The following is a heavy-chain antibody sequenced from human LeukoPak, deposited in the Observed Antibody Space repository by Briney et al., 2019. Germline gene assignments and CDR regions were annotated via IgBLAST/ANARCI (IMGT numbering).Heavy chain of an antibody. Sequence: SETLSLTCAVYGGSFSGYYWSWIRQPPGKGLEWIGEINHSGSTNYNPSLKSRVTISVDTSKNQFSLKLSSVTAADTAVYYCASTTTTPNIFDYWGQGTLVTVSS. V-gene: IGHV4-34*09. J-gene: IGHJ4*02. CDR1: GGSFSGYY. CDR2: INHSGST. CDR3: ASTTTTPNIFDY. D-gene: IGHD1-26*01.